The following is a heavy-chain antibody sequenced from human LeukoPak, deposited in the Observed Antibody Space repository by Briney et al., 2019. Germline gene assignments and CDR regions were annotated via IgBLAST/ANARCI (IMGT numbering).Heavy chain of an antibody. V-gene: IGHV4-34*01. CDR1: GGSFSGYY. CDR2: INHSGST. J-gene: IGHJ6*02. CDR3: ARSRSLAWTLYYGMGV. Sequence: SETLSLTCAVYGGSFSGYYWSWIRQPPGKGLEWIGEINHSGSTNYNPSLKSRVTISVDTSKNQFSLKLSSVTAADTAVYYCARSRSLAWTLYYGMGVWGQGTTVTVSS. D-gene: IGHD3-3*02.